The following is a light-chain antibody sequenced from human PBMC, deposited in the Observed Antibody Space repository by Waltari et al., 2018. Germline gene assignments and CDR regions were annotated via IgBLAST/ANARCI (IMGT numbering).Light chain of an antibody. CDR3: NSYTSSRTRV. CDR1: SSDVGGYNY. J-gene: IGLJ1*01. Sequence: QSALTQPASVSGSPGQSITISCTGTSSDVGGYNYVSWYQQHPGKDPKLMIYDVSNRPSGFSNRFSGSKSANTASLTISGLQAEDEADYYCNSYTSSRTRVFGTGTRVTVL. V-gene: IGLV2-14*03. CDR2: DVS.